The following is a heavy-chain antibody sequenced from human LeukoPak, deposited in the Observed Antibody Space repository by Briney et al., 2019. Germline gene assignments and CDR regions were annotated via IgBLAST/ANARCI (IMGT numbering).Heavy chain of an antibody. CDR1: GFTFSSYS. Sequence: GGSLRLSCAASGFTFSSYSMNWVRQAPGKGLEWVSSISSSSSYIYYADSVKGRFTISRDNAKNSLYLQMNSLRAEDTAVYYCAKDPIYGDYPRFFDYWGQGTLVTVSS. V-gene: IGHV3-21*04. CDR2: ISSSSSYI. D-gene: IGHD4-17*01. J-gene: IGHJ4*02. CDR3: AKDPIYGDYPRFFDY.